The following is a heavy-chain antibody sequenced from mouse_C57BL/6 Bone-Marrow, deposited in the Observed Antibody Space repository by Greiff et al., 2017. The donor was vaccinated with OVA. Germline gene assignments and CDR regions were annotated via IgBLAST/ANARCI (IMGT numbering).Heavy chain of an antibody. J-gene: IGHJ2*01. CDR2: ISYDGSN. D-gene: IGHD2-1*01. V-gene: IGHV3-6*01. CDR3: ARGGNPFDY. Sequence: DVHLVESGPGLVKPSQSLSLTCSVTGYSITSGYFWNWIRQFPGNKLECMGYISYDGSNNYNPSIKNRISITRDTSKNQFFLKLNSVTTEDTATYYCARGGNPFDYWGQGTTLTVSS. CDR1: GYSITSGYF.